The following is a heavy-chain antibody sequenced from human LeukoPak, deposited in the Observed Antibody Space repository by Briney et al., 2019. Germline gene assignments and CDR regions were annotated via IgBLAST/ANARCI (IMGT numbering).Heavy chain of an antibody. J-gene: IGHJ4*02. V-gene: IGHV3-30*18. CDR1: GFTFSSYG. D-gene: IGHD1-1*01. CDR3: AKDRLPLERGYFDY. CDR2: ISYDGSNK. Sequence: GGSLRLSCAASGFTFSSYGMHWVRQAPGKGLEWVAVISYDGSNKYYADSVKGRFTISRDNSKNTLYLQMNSLRAGDTAVYYCAKDRLPLERGYFDYWGQGTLVTVSS.